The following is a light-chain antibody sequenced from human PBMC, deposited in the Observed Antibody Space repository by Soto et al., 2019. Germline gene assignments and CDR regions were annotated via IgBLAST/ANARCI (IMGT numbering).Light chain of an antibody. CDR1: SSDVGGYNY. J-gene: IGLJ1*01. CDR2: EVS. CDR3: SSYTITNILSYV. V-gene: IGLV2-14*01. Sequence: QSVLTQLASVSGSPGQSITISCTGTSSDVGGYNYVSWYQQHPGKAPKLLIYEVSNRPSGVSHRFSGSNSGNTASLTISGLQAEDEADYYCSSYTITNILSYVLGTGTQVTLL.